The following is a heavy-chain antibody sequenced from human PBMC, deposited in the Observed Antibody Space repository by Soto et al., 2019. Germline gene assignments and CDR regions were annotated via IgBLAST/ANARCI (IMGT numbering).Heavy chain of an antibody. CDR1: AGSMNSGGYY. CDR2: IHYSGST. CDR3: LRGKDTDDSSFWHY. Sequence: TLSLTCRVAAGSMNSGGYYWSWIRQLPGKGLEWIGFIHYSGSTLYSPSLKSRVSISMETSKNQFYLTLSSVTAADTAVYYCLRGKDTDDSSFWHYCGQGIPVTVSS. J-gene: IGHJ4*02. V-gene: IGHV4-31*03. D-gene: IGHD6-6*01.